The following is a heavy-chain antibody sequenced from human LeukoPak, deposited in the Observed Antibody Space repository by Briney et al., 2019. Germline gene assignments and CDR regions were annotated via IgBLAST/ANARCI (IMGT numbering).Heavy chain of an antibody. D-gene: IGHD6-13*01. J-gene: IGHJ6*04. Sequence: GGSLRLSCAASGFTFSNYAMTWVRQAPGKGLEWVSAISATGGSTYYADSVKGRFTISRDSSKNTLYLQMNSLRAEDTAVYYCARDGGIAAGDVWGKGTTVTISS. CDR1: GFTFSNYA. V-gene: IGHV3-23*01. CDR3: ARDGGIAAGDV. CDR2: ISATGGST.